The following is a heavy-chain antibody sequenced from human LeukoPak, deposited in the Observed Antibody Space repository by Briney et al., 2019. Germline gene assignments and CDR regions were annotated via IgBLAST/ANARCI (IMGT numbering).Heavy chain of an antibody. V-gene: IGHV4-61*02. CDR1: GGSISSGSYY. Sequence: SETLSLTCTVSGGSISSGSYYWSWIRQPAGKGLEWIGRIYTSGSTNYNPSLKSRVTISVDTSKNQFSLKLSSVTAADTAVYYCARGGSPYYYDSSGYYPFDYWGQGTLVTVTS. CDR2: IYTSGST. J-gene: IGHJ4*02. CDR3: ARGGSPYYYDSSGYYPFDY. D-gene: IGHD3-22*01.